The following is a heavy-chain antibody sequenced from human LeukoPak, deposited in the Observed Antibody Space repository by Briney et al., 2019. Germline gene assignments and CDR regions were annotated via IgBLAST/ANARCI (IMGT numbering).Heavy chain of an antibody. V-gene: IGHV3-9*01. CDR2: ISWNSGSI. CDR1: GFTFDDYA. D-gene: IGHD3-22*01. CDR3: AKDLGYEGSSGYYSSFDY. Sequence: QPGGSLRLSCAASGFTFDDYAMHWVRQAPGKGLEWVSGISWNSGSIGYADSVKGRFTISRDNAKNSLYLQMNSLRAEDTALYYCAKDLGYEGSSGYYSSFDYWGQGTLVTVSS. J-gene: IGHJ4*02.